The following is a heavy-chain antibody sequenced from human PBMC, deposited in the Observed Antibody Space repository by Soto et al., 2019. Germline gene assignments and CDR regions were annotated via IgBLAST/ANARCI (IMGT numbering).Heavy chain of an antibody. J-gene: IGHJ3*02. Sequence: GASVKVSCKASGYTFTSYGISGVRQAPGQGLEWMGWISAYNGNTNYAQKLQGRVTMTTDTSTSTAYMELRSLRSDDTAVYYCATGRDSGSYSPAFDIWGQGTMVTVSS. CDR3: ATGRDSGSYSPAFDI. D-gene: IGHD1-26*01. V-gene: IGHV1-18*01. CDR2: ISAYNGNT. CDR1: GYTFTSYG.